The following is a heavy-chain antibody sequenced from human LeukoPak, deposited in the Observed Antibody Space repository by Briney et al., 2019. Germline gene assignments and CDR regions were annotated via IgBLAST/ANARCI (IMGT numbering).Heavy chain of an antibody. CDR2: INHSGST. V-gene: IGHV4-34*01. Sequence: SETLSLTSAVYGGSFSGYYWSWIRQPPGKGLEWIGEINHSGSTNYNPSLKSRVTISVDTSKNQFSLKLSSVTAADTAVYYCARAQARYYDYVWGSYRPYKYFDYWGQGTLVTVSS. D-gene: IGHD3-16*02. CDR1: GGSFSGYY. J-gene: IGHJ4*02. CDR3: ARAQARYYDYVWGSYRPYKYFDY.